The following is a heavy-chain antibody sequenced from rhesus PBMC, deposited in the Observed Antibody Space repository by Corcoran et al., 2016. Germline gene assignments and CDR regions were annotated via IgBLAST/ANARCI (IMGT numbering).Heavy chain of an antibody. J-gene: IGHJ5-2*02. D-gene: IGHD1-44*01. CDR2: IYGSSGRT. V-gene: IGHV4-147*01. CDR1: GGSISSNY. CDR3: SRDRWELDV. Sequence: QVQLQASGPGLVKPSETLHLTCAVSGGSISSNYWRWIRQPPGKGLEWIGRIYGSSGRTTYNPSLTSRVTMSTDTSKNQFSLKLSSVTAADTAVYYCSRDRWELDVWGRGVLVTVSS.